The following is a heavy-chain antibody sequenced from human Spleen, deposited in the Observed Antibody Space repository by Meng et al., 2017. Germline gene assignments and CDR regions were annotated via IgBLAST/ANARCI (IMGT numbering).Heavy chain of an antibody. CDR1: GYTFTTYA. D-gene: IGHD3-22*01. Sequence: GRPVPAGVEETRPGASEKGSCEAFGYTFTTYAMHWERQAPGQRLEWIGWINAGNGNPKYSQRFQGRVTITRDTSASTAYMEMSSLGSEDTAVYYCARSDIDSSGYYLPFDHWGQGTLVTVSS. J-gene: IGHJ4*02. CDR2: INAGNGNP. CDR3: ARSDIDSSGYYLPFDH. V-gene: IGHV1-3*05.